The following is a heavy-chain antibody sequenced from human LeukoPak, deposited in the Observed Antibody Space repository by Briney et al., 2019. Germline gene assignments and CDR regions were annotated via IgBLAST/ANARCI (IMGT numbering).Heavy chain of an antibody. V-gene: IGHV4-38-2*02. CDR2: IYHSGRT. CDR1: GYSISSGYY. Sequence: SETLSLTCTVSGYSISSGYYWGWIRQPPGKGLEWIGSIYHSGRTYYNPSLKSRVTISVDTSKNQFSLKLSSVTAADTAVYYCARSHGSWFDYWGQGTLVTVSS. D-gene: IGHD5-24*01. CDR3: ARSHGSWFDY. J-gene: IGHJ4*02.